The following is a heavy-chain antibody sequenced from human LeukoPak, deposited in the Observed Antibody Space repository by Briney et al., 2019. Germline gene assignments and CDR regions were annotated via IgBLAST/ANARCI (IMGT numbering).Heavy chain of an antibody. J-gene: IGHJ6*02. V-gene: IGHV4-34*01. CDR2: INHSGST. Sequence: SETLSLTCAVYGGSFSGYYWSWIRQPPGKGLEWIGEINHSGSTNYNPSLKSRVNISVDTSKNQFSMKLSYVTAADTAVYYCARRPEDRHYAILTDTYYYYGMDVWGQGTTVTVSS. CDR1: GGSFSGYY. D-gene: IGHD3-9*01. CDR3: ARRPEDRHYAILTDTYYYYGMDV.